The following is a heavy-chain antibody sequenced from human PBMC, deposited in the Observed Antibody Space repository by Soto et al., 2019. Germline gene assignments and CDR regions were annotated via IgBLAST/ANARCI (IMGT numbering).Heavy chain of an antibody. D-gene: IGHD3-10*01. Sequence: QVQLVESGGGVVQPGRSLRLSCAASGFTFSSYGMHWVRQGPGKGLEWVAVIWVDGSNKYYADSLEGRFTISRDNSKNTLYLQMNSLRAEDTAVYYCARRYYYGPRSVPWAIDIWGQGTMVTVSS. CDR1: GFTFSSYG. CDR2: IWVDGSNK. V-gene: IGHV3-33*01. J-gene: IGHJ3*02. CDR3: ARRYYYGPRSVPWAIDI.